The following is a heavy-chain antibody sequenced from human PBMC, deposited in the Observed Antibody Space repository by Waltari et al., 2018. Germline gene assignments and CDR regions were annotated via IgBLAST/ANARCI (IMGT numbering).Heavy chain of an antibody. CDR3: ARDLGREGSSRYNWFDP. V-gene: IGHV1-18*01. CDR1: GYTFTSYG. Sequence: QVQLVQSGAEVKKPGASVKVSCKASGYTFTSYGISWVRQAPGQGLEWMGCISAYNGNTNDAQKLQGRVTMTRDTSTSTAYMELRSLRSDDTAVYYCARDLGREGSSRYNWFDPWGQGTLVTVSS. J-gene: IGHJ5*02. CDR2: ISAYNGNT. D-gene: IGHD6-13*01.